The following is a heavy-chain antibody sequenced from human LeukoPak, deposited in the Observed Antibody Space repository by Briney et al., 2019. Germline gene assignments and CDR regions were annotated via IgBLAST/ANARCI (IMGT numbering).Heavy chain of an antibody. CDR1: GGSFSGYY. D-gene: IGHD3-16*01. J-gene: IGHJ6*02. CDR3: ARGPARGGVIYYYYYGMDV. V-gene: IGHV4-34*01. Sequence: SETLSLTCAVYGGSFSGYYWSWIRQPPGKGLEWIGEINHSGSTNYNPSLKSRVTISVDTSKNQFSLKLSSVTTADTAVYYCARGPARGGVIYYYYYGMDVWGQGTTVTVSS. CDR2: INHSGST.